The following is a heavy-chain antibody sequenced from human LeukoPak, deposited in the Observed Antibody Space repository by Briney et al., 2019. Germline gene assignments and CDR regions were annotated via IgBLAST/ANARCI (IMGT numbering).Heavy chain of an antibody. V-gene: IGHV1-46*01. D-gene: IGHD3-9*01. CDR3: ARDYDILTGYYNRFDY. CDR2: INPSGGST. CDR1: GYTFTSYY. J-gene: IGHJ4*02. Sequence: ASVKVSCKASGYTFTSYYMHWVRQAPGQGLEWMGIINPSGGSTSYAQKFQGRVTITRDTSASTAYMELSSLRSEDTAVYYCARDYDILTGYYNRFDYWGQGTLVTASS.